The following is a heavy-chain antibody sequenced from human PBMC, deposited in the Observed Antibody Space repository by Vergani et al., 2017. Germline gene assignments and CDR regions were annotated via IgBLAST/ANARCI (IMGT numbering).Heavy chain of an antibody. CDR3: TRGWYYDSIAYWAY. J-gene: IGHJ4*02. D-gene: IGHD3-22*01. CDR2: INPNSGGT. CDR1: GYTFTSYY. Sequence: QVQLVQSGAEVKKPGASVKVSCKASGYTFTSYYMHWVRQAPGQGLEWMGWINPNSGGTNYAQKFQGRVTMTRDTSISTVYMELSSLRSEDTAVYYCTRGWYYDSIAYWAYWGQGTLVTVSS. V-gene: IGHV1-2*02.